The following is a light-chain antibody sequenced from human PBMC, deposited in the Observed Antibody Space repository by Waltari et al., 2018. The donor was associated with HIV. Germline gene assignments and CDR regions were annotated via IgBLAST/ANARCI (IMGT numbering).Light chain of an antibody. Sequence: DIAVTQSALSLLVTPGEPDSISCRSSQSLLHSNGYNYLDWYLQKPGQSPQLLLYLGSYRSSGVPDRFSGSGSGTDFTLKISRVEAEDVGVYYCMQALQTPTFGQGTKVEIK. CDR2: LGS. J-gene: IGKJ1*01. CDR3: MQALQTPT. CDR1: QSLLHSNGYNY. V-gene: IGKV2-28*01.